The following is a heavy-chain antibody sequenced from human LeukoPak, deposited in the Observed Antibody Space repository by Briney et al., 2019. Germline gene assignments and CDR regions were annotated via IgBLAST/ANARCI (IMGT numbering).Heavy chain of an antibody. CDR1: GFTFSSYA. J-gene: IGHJ6*02. Sequence: GSLRLSCAASGFTFSSYAMHWVRQAPGKGLEWVAVISYDGSNKYYADSVKGRFTISRDNSKNTLYLQMNSLRAEDTAVYHCARAGYYDSSGYLASGRYYYYYYGMDVWGQGTTVTVSS. V-gene: IGHV3-30-3*01. CDR3: ARAGYYDSSGYLASGRYYYYYYGMDV. CDR2: ISYDGSNK. D-gene: IGHD3-22*01.